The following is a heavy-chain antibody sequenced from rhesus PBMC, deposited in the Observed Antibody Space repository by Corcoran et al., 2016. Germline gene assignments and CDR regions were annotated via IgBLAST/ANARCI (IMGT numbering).Heavy chain of an antibody. J-gene: IGHJ4*01. Sequence: QLQLQESGPGLVKPSETLSLTCAVSGGSISGYWWSWIRQPSGKGLECSGRIASSGSPDYNPSRKSRVTISRDTSKHQCSLKLGSVTAADTDVYYCARTGDLGYWGQGVLVTVSS. CDR3: ARTGDLGY. V-gene: IGHV4-160*01. CDR2: IASSGSP. CDR1: GGSISGYW. D-gene: IGHD7-45*01.